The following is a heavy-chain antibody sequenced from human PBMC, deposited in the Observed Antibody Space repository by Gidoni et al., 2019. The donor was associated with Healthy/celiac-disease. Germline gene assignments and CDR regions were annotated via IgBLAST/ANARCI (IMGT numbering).Heavy chain of an antibody. CDR2: ISWNSGSI. CDR1: GFTFDDYA. D-gene: IGHD6-19*01. CDR3: AKGRSSGWYEGLLDY. V-gene: IGHV3-9*01. Sequence: EVQLVESGGGWVQPGRSLRLSCAASGFTFDDYAMHWVRQAPGKGLEWVSGISWNSGSIGYADSVKGRFTISRDNAKNSLYLQMNSLRAEDTALYYCAKGRSSGWYEGLLDYWGQGTLVTVSS. J-gene: IGHJ4*02.